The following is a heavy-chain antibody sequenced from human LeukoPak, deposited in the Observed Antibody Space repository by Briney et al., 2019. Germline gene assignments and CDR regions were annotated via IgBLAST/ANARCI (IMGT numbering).Heavy chain of an antibody. CDR1: GVSFRSYA. CDR3: AKVVGSM. CDR2: ISGSGGST. J-gene: IGHJ4*02. Sequence: GGSLRLSCAASGVSFRSYAMSWVRQAPGEGLEWVSDISGSGGSTYYADSVKGRFTISRDNSKNTRYLQMNSLRAEDTAVYYCAKVVGSMWGQGTLVTVSS. V-gene: IGHV3-23*01. D-gene: IGHD3-10*01.